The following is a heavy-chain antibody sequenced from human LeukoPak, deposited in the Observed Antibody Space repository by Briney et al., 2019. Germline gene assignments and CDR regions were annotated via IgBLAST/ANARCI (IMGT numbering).Heavy chain of an antibody. J-gene: IGHJ1*01. CDR1: GFTFRSYS. Sequence: PGGSLRLSCVASGFTFRSYSVHWVRQAPGQGLEWLSGISNTGRDTNYADSLKGRFTISRDNSKNTVFLQMNSLRAEDTAEYFCAHQVPPNDEYFDHWGQGTLVTVSS. V-gene: IGHV3-23*01. CDR2: ISNTGRDT. CDR3: AHQVPPNDEYFDH.